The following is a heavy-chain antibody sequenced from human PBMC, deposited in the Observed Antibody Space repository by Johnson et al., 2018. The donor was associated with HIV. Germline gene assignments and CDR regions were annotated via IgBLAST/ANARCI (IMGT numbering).Heavy chain of an antibody. Sequence: VQLVESGGGVVQPGRSLRLSCAASGFTFSSYAMHWVRQAPGKGLEWVSVIYSGGSTYYADSVKGRFTISRDNSKKKLFLQMNSLRAEDTALYYCARVATHAFDIWGQGTMVTVSS. J-gene: IGHJ3*02. CDR1: GFTFSSYA. V-gene: IGHV3-NL1*01. D-gene: IGHD1-26*01. CDR2: IYSGGST. CDR3: ARVATHAFDI.